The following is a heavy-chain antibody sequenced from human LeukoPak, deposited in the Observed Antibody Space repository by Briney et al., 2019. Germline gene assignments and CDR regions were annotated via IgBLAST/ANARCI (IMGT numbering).Heavy chain of an antibody. Sequence: GESLKISCKGSGYTFTNYWIGWVRQMPGEGLEWTGIIYPGDSERKYNPSLQGQVTISADKSISTVYLQWSSLKASDTAIYYCARIEGSTFDYWGQGTLVTVSS. J-gene: IGHJ4*02. CDR1: GYTFTNYW. CDR3: ARIEGSTFDY. CDR2: IYPGDSER. V-gene: IGHV5-51*01.